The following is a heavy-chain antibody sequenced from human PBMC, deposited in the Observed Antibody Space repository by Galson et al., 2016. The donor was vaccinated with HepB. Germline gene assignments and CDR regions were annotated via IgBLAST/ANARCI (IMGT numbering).Heavy chain of an antibody. CDR3: ARYGDYVGVYS. J-gene: IGHJ4*02. D-gene: IGHD4-17*01. V-gene: IGHV3-7*03. CDR1: GFISSSYW. Sequence: SLRLSCAASGFISSSYWMSWVRQAPGKGLEWVANIKQDGSEEYYMDSVKGRFTISRDNAKNSLYLQMNSLRAEDTALYYCARYGDYVGVYSWGQGTLVTVSS. CDR2: IKQDGSEE.